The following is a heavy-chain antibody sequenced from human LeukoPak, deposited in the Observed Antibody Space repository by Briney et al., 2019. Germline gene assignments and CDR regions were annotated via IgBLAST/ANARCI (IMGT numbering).Heavy chain of an antibody. J-gene: IGHJ5*02. D-gene: IGHD2-2*01. Sequence: PGGSLRLSCAASGFTFSSYAMSLVRQAPGKGLEWVSAISGSGGSTYYADSVKGRFTISRDNSKNTLYLQMNSLRAEDTAVYYCAKGYCSSTSCDLVPFTWGQGTLVTVSS. CDR1: GFTFSSYA. V-gene: IGHV3-23*01. CDR3: AKGYCSSTSCDLVPFT. CDR2: ISGSGGST.